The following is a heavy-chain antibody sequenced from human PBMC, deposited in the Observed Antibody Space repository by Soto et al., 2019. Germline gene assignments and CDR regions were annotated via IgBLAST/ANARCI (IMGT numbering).Heavy chain of an antibody. J-gene: IGHJ4*02. CDR3: ASQQTGTNDVAHFDY. V-gene: IGHV1-69*06. CDR2: IIPIFGTA. Sequence: GASVKVSCKASGGTFSSYAISWVRQAPGQGLEWMGGIIPIFGTANYAQKFQGRVTITADKSTSTAYMELSSLRSEDTAVYYCASQQTGTNDVAHFDYWGQGTLVTVSS. CDR1: GGTFSSYA. D-gene: IGHD1-7*01.